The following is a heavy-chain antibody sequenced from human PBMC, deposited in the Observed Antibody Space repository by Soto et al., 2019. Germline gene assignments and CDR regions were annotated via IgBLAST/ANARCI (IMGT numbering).Heavy chain of an antibody. CDR2: TSYDGTDE. D-gene: IGHD1-1*01. CDR1: GVSFSSYG. CDR3: AKQDSASTDNFDS. V-gene: IGHV3-30*18. Sequence: PGGSRRLSCAASGVSFSSYGMHWVREAPGKGLEWVAMTSYDGTDEYYADSVKGRFTISRDNSKNAVYLQMNSLRAEDTAVYYCAKQDSASTDNFDSRAQRTPVPVSS. J-gene: IGHJ5*01.